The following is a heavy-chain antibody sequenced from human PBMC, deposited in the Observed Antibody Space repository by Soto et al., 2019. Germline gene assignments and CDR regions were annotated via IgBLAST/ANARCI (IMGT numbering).Heavy chain of an antibody. CDR2: INHSGST. CDR3: ARIRVVVPAAIRGPNWFDP. D-gene: IGHD2-2*02. CDR1: GGSISSYY. Sequence: PSETLSLTCTVSGGSISSYYWSWIRQPPGKGLEWIGEINHSGSTNYNPSLKSRVTISVDTSKNQFSLKLSSVTAADTAVYYCARIRVVVPAAIRGPNWFDPWGQGTLVTVSS. J-gene: IGHJ5*02. V-gene: IGHV4-34*01.